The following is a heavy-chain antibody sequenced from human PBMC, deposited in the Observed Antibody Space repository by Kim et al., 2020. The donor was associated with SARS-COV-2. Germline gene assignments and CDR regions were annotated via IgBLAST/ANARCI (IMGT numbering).Heavy chain of an antibody. CDR3: ARDRAPAYGGNSNGMDV. D-gene: IGHD4-17*01. J-gene: IGHJ6*02. V-gene: IGHV4-31*03. CDR2: IYYSGST. CDR1: GGSISSGGYY. Sequence: SETLSLTCTVSGGSISSGGYYWSWIRQHPGKGLEWIGYIYYSGSTYYNPSLKSRVTISVDTSKNQFSLKLSSVTAADTAVYYCARDRAPAYGGNSNGMDVWGQGTTVTVSS.